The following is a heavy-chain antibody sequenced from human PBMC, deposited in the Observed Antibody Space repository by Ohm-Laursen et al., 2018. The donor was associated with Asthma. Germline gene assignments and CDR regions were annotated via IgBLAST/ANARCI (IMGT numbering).Heavy chain of an antibody. CDR3: AAITVIQPLKHDY. CDR2: ISYDGSNK. V-gene: IGHV3-30*03. J-gene: IGHJ4*02. D-gene: IGHD4-17*01. CDR1: GFTFSNAW. Sequence: SLRLSCAASGFTFSNAWMSWVRQAPGKGLEWVAVISYDGSNKYYADSVKGRFTISRDNSKNTLYLQMNSLRAEDTAVYYCAAITVIQPLKHDYWGQGTLVTVSS.